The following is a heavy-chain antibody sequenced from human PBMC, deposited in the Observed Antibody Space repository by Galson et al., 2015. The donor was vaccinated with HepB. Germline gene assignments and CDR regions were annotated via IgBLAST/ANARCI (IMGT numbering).Heavy chain of an antibody. CDR2: ISGSGGTI. CDR1: GFIFSGFY. D-gene: IGHD2-15*01. V-gene: IGHV3-48*01. Sequence: SLRLSCAASGFIFSGFYMTWVRQTPGKGLEWVSTISGSGGTIHYSDSVKGRFTISRDNADNFVSLQMNNLRVEDTALYYCARVGPALDYWGQGTLVIVSS. J-gene: IGHJ4*02. CDR3: ARVGPALDY.